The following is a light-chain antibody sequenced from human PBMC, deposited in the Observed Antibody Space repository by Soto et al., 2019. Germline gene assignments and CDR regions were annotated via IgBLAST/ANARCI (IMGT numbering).Light chain of an antibody. CDR2: AVS. Sequence: QSALTQPASVSGSPGQSITISGTGTSSDIGAYNSVSWYQQHPGKAPQLMIYAVSHRPSRVSSRFSGSKSGNTISLTISGIQAEDEADYYCSTFTTSSHVVFGGGTKLTVL. J-gene: IGLJ2*01. CDR1: SSDIGAYNS. V-gene: IGLV2-14*03. CDR3: STFTTSSHVV.